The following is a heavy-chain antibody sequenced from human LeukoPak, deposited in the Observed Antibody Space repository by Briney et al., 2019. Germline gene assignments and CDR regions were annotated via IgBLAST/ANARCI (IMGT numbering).Heavy chain of an antibody. CDR1: GFTFSSYA. Sequence: PGGSLRLSCAASGFTFSSYAMSWVRQAPGKGLEWVSAISGSGGSTYYADSVKGRFTISRENSKNTLYLQMNSLRAENTAVYYCAKGLGRYSGSWPFDYWGQGTLVTVSS. D-gene: IGHD6-13*01. CDR2: ISGSGGST. CDR3: AKGLGRYSGSWPFDY. J-gene: IGHJ4*02. V-gene: IGHV3-23*01.